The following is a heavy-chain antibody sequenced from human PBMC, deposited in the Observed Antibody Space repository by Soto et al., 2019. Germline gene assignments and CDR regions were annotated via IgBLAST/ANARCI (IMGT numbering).Heavy chain of an antibody. CDR3: AKDRRKVVVADTFDY. V-gene: IGHV3-30*18. CDR1: GFTFSSYG. D-gene: IGHD2-15*01. J-gene: IGHJ4*02. CDR2: ISYDGSNK. Sequence: QVQLVESGGGVVQPGRSLRLSCAASGFTFSSYGMHWVRQAPGKGLEWVAVISYDGSNKYYADSVKGRFTISRDNSKNTLYLQMNSLRVEDTAVYYCAKDRRKVVVADTFDYWGQGTLVTVSS.